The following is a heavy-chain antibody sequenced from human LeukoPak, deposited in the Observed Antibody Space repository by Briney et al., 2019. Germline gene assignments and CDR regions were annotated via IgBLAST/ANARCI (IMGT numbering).Heavy chain of an antibody. Sequence: PGGSLRLSCAASGFTVSSYGMSVTDGSAQYAESVKGRFTISRDNSKNSLYLQMNSLRDEDTAVYYCAKARIASAGTGAFDVWGQGTMVTVSS. CDR2: VTDGSA. J-gene: IGHJ3*01. V-gene: IGHV3-23*01. D-gene: IGHD6-13*01. CDR3: AKARIASAGTGAFDV. CDR1: GFTVSSYG.